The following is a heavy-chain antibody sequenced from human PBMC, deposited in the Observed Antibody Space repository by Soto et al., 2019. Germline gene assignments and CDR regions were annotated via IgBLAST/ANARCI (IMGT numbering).Heavy chain of an antibody. Sequence: QGQLVQSGAEVKKPGSSVKVSCKASGGSFRTYAITWVRQAPGQGLEWMGGIIPILAAPTYAKKFQGRLTITADESTTTVYMELSSLTSEDTAVYYCARVGPPSPSVIWFFDLWGRGTLVTVSS. J-gene: IGHJ2*01. D-gene: IGHD2-21*01. CDR1: GGSFRTYA. CDR2: IIPILAAP. CDR3: ARVGPPSPSVIWFFDL. V-gene: IGHV1-69*01.